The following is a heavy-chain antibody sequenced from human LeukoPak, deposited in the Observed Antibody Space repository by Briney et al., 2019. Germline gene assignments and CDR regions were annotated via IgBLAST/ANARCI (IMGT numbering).Heavy chain of an antibody. D-gene: IGHD3-10*01. CDR1: GYTFTSYD. J-gene: IGHJ4*02. Sequence: ASVKVSCKASGYTFTSYDINWVRQATGQGLEWMGWMNPNSGNTGYAQKFQGRVTMTRNTSISTAYMELSSLRSEDTAVYYCAREGDYYGSGDQGYWGQGTLVIVTS. CDR3: AREGDYYGSGDQGY. CDR2: MNPNSGNT. V-gene: IGHV1-8*01.